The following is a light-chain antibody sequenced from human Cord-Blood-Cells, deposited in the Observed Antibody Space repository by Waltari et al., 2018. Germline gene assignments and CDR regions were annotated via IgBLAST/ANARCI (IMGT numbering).Light chain of an antibody. CDR1: QSVSSN. Sequence: ILMTQSPATLSVSPGERPTLSCRPRQSVSSNLAWYQQKPGQAPRLLTYGASTRATGSPARFRCSGSGTEFTLTISRLQSEDFAVYYCQQYNNWPPWTFGQGTKVEIK. J-gene: IGKJ1*01. CDR2: GAS. CDR3: QQYNNWPPWT. V-gene: IGKV3-15*01.